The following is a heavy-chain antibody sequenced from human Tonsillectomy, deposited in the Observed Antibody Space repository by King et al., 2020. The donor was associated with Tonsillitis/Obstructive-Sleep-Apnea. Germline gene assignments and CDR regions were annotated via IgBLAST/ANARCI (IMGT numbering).Heavy chain of an antibody. CDR1: GFTVSSNY. D-gene: IGHD4-23*01. V-gene: IGHV3-53*01. J-gene: IGHJ3*01. Sequence: VQLVESGGGLIQPGGSLRLSCAASGFTVSSNYMSWVRQAPGKGLDWVSLIYSGGSTYYADSVKGRFTISRDNSKNTLYLQMNSLRAEDTAVYYCAKVDLNSGDAFDVWGQGTMVTVSS. CDR2: IYSGGST. CDR3: AKVDLNSGDAFDV.